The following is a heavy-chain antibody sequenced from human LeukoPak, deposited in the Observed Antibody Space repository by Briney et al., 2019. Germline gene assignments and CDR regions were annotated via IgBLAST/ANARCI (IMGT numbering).Heavy chain of an antibody. D-gene: IGHD6-13*01. J-gene: IGHJ6*02. V-gene: IGHV4-59*08. CDR3: ARHECIAAAGLCYYYYGMDV. CDR2: IYYSGST. Sequence: PSETLSLTCSVSGDSMSGYYWSWIRQPPGRGLEWIGYIYYSGSTNYNPSLKSRVTISVDTSKNQFSLKLSSVTAADTAVYYCARHECIAAAGLCYYYYGMDVWGQGTTVTVSS. CDR1: GDSMSGYY.